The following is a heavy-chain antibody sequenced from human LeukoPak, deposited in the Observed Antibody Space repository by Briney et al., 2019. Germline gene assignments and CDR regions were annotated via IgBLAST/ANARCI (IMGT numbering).Heavy chain of an antibody. Sequence: SETLSLTCAVYGGSFSGYYWSWIRQPPGKGLEWIGEINHSGSTNYNPSLKSRVTISVDRSKNQFSLKLSSVTAADTAVYYCARVIMYGDYNWFDPWGQGTLVTVSS. CDR1: GGSFSGYY. D-gene: IGHD4-17*01. CDR3: ARVIMYGDYNWFDP. CDR2: INHSGST. J-gene: IGHJ5*02. V-gene: IGHV4-34*01.